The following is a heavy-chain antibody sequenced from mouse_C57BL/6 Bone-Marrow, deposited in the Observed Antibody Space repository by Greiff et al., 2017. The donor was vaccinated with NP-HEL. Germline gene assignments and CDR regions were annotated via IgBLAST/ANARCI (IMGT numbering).Heavy chain of an antibody. CDR3: ERGDYGSRRFGYEMDY. CDR2: IYPGDGDT. CDR1: GYAFSSYW. D-gene: IGHD1-1*01. V-gene: IGHV1-80*01. Sequence: VQLQQSGAELVKPGASVKLSCKASGYAFSSYWMNWVKERPGKGLEWIGQIYPGDGDTKYNGKFKGKATLTADKSSSTADMQVSSLTSEDSAVKSEERGDYGSRRFGYEMDYWCQGPAATVTA. J-gene: IGHJ4*01.